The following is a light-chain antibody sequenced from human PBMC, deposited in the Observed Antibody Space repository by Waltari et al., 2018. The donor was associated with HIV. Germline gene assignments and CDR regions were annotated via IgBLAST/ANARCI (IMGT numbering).Light chain of an antibody. CDR3: AAWDDSLSAWV. Sequence: QSVLTQPPSASGTPGQRVTISCSGSSSNIGRNYVYWYQQFPGTAPKLLIYRHNQRPSGVPDRFSGSKSGTSASLASSGLRSEDEADYYCAAWDDSLSAWVFGGGTKLTVL. V-gene: IGLV1-47*01. CDR1: SSNIGRNY. J-gene: IGLJ3*02. CDR2: RHN.